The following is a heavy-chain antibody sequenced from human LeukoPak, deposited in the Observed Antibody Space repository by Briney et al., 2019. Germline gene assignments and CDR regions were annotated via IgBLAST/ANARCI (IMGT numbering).Heavy chain of an antibody. CDR2: IRDTGGST. D-gene: IGHD3-10*01. V-gene: IGHV3-23*01. Sequence: QPGGSLRLSCAASGFTFSSYAMSWVRQAPGKGLEWVSTIRDTGGSTYYADSVKGRFTISRDNAKNTLYLQMNSLRAEDTAVYYCAKDHYVSGRYDAFDIWGQGTMVTVSS. J-gene: IGHJ3*02. CDR3: AKDHYVSGRYDAFDI. CDR1: GFTFSSYA.